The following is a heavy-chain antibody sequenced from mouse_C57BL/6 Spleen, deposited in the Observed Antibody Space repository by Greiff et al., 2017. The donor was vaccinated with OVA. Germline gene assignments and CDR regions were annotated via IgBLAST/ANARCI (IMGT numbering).Heavy chain of an antibody. CDR3: ARADDDYDEYAMDY. CDR2: IYPGNGDT. J-gene: IGHJ4*01. Sequence: QVQLQQSGAELVRPGASVKMSCKASGYTFTSYNMHWVKQTPRQGLEWIGAIYPGNGDTSYNQKFKGKATLTVDNSSSTAYMQLSSLTSEDSAVDFCARADDDYDEYAMDYWGQGTSVTVSS. V-gene: IGHV1-12*01. D-gene: IGHD2-4*01. CDR1: GYTFTSYN.